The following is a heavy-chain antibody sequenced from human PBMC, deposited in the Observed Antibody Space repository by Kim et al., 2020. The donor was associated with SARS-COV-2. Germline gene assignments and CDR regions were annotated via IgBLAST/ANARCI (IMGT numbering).Heavy chain of an antibody. Sequence: GGSLRLSCAASGFTFSSYSMNWVRQAPGKGLEWVSSISSSSSYIYYADSVKGRFTISRDNAKNSLYLQMNSLRAEDTAVYYCARAGDGYRESDYWGQGTLVTVSS. D-gene: IGHD5-12*01. CDR1: GFTFSSYS. V-gene: IGHV3-21*01. CDR3: ARAGDGYRESDY. CDR2: ISSSSSYI. J-gene: IGHJ4*02.